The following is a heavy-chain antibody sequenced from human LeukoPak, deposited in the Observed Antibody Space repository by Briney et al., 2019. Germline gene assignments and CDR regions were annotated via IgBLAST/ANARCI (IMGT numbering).Heavy chain of an antibody. CDR3: ARDKGFYDSSGYVAFDI. CDR1: GGSISSYY. J-gene: IGHJ3*02. V-gene: IGHV4-4*07. D-gene: IGHD3-22*01. CDR2: IYTSGST. Sequence: SETLSLTCTVSGGSISSYYWSWIRQPAGKGLEWIGRIYTSGSTNYNPSLKSRVTISVDTSKNQFSLKLSSVTAADTAVYYCARDKGFYDSSGYVAFDIWGQGTMVTVSS.